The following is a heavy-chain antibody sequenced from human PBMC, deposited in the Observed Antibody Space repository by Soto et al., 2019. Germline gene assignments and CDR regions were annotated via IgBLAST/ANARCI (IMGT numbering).Heavy chain of an antibody. CDR2: INGAGSHT. CDR3: AKDIDTMLVVVINSFDY. V-gene: IGHV3-23*01. Sequence: EVQLLESGGGSVQPGGSLRLSCAASGFTFSSYAMSWVRQAPGKGLEWVSTINGAGSHTYYADSMKGRFTISRDNSKNTLSLQMNSLRAEDTAVYYCAKDIDTMLVVVINSFDYWGQGTLVTVSS. D-gene: IGHD3-22*01. CDR1: GFTFSSYA. J-gene: IGHJ4*02.